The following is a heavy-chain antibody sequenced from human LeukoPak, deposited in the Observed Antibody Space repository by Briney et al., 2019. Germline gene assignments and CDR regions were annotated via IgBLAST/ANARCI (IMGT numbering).Heavy chain of an antibody. V-gene: IGHV1-18*01. CDR3: AREDYYGSGSYLPVVDY. D-gene: IGHD3-10*01. Sequence: ASVKVSCKASGYTFTSYGISWVRQAPGQGLEWMGWISAYNGNTNYAQKVQGRVTMTTDTSSSTAYMELRSLRSDDTAVYYCAREDYYGSGSYLPVVDYWGQGTLVTVSS. J-gene: IGHJ4*02. CDR2: ISAYNGNT. CDR1: GYTFTSYG.